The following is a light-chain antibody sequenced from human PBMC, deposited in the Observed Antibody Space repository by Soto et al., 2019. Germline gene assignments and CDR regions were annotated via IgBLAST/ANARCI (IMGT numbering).Light chain of an antibody. CDR2: EVN. V-gene: IGLV2-8*01. CDR3: SSYAGSNMGV. Sequence: QSVLTQPPSASGSPGQSVAISCTGTSSDVGGYNYVSWYQQHPGKAPKLMIYEVNKRPSGVPDRFSGSKSGNTASLTVSGLQAEDEADYYCSSYAGSNMGVLGTGTKVTVL. J-gene: IGLJ1*01. CDR1: SSDVGGYNY.